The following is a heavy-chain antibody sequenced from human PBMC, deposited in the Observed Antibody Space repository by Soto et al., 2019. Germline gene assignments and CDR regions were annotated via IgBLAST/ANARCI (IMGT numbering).Heavy chain of an antibody. J-gene: IGHJ5*02. CDR2: IRSDGSST. D-gene: IGHD3-16*02. CDR3: AREGTDYNHVWGSYRYGWFDP. CDR1: GFTFSSYW. Sequence: EVQLVESGGGLVQPGGSLRLSCAASGFTFSSYWMHWVRQAPGKGLLWVSHIRSDGSSTSYADFVKGRFSISRDNAKNTLYLQMNSLRAEDTAVYYCAREGTDYNHVWGSYRYGWFDPWGQGTLVTVSS. V-gene: IGHV3-74*01.